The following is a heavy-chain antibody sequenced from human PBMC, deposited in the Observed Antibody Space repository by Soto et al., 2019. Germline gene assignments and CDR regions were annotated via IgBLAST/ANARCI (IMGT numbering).Heavy chain of an antibody. CDR3: ARGRRYGDHFDY. CDR1: GGSFSGYY. D-gene: IGHD4-17*01. V-gene: IGHV4-34*01. Sequence: SETLSLTCAVYGGSFSGYYWSWIRQPPGKGLEWIGEINHSGSTNYNPSLKSRVTISVDTSKNQFSLKLSSVTAADTAVYYCARGRRYGDHFDYWGQGTLVTVSS. CDR2: INHSGST. J-gene: IGHJ4*02.